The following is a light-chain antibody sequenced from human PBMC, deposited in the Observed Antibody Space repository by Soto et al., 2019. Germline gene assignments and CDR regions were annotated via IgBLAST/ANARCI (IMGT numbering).Light chain of an antibody. CDR2: DVT. CDR1: SSDVGGHNF. V-gene: IGLV2-11*01. J-gene: IGLJ1*01. CDR3: CSYAGSYTFEV. Sequence: QSVLTQPRSVSGSPGQSVTISCTGTSSDVGGHNFVSWYQQHPGKAPKVMIYDVTKRPSGVPDRFSGSKSGNTASLTISGLQAEDEADYYCCSYAGSYTFEVFGTGTKVTVL.